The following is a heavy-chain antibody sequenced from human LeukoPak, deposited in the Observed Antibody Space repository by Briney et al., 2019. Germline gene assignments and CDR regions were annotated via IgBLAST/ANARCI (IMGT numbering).Heavy chain of an antibody. CDR2: MNPNSGNT. Sequence: ASVKVSCKASGGTFSSYAISWVRQATGQGLEWMGWMNPNSGNTGYAQKFQGRVTMTRNTSISTAYMELSSLRSEDTAVYYCARGLHYYDSSGYYYGDFDYWGQGTLVTVSS. CDR3: ARGLHYYDSSGYYYGDFDY. D-gene: IGHD3-22*01. J-gene: IGHJ4*02. CDR1: GGTFSSYA. V-gene: IGHV1-8*02.